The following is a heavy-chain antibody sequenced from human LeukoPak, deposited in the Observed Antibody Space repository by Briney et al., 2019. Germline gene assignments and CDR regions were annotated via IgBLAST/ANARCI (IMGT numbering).Heavy chain of an antibody. D-gene: IGHD3-22*01. CDR1: GGSISSYY. J-gene: IGHJ4*02. CDR2: IYYSGST. CDR3: ARVSHYDSSGYYYFDY. V-gene: IGHV4-59*08. Sequence: TSETLSLTCTVSGGSISSYYWSWIRQPPGKGLEWIGYIYYSGSTYYNPSLKSRVTISVDTSKNQFSLKLSSVTAADTAVYYCARVSHYDSSGYYYFDYWGQGTLVTVSS.